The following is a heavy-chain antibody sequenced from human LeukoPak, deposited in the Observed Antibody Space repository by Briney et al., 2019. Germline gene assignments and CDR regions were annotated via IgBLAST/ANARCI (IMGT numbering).Heavy chain of an antibody. V-gene: IGHV1-69*04. CDR2: IIPILGTA. CDR1: GGTFSSYA. D-gene: IGHD3-16*01. J-gene: IGHJ5*02. CDR3: ATQPFYDYVWGSNNHNWFDP. Sequence: GASVKVSCKASGGTFSSYAISWVRQAPGQGLEWMGRIIPILGTANYAQEFQGRVTITADKSTSTAYMELSSLRSEDTAVYYCATQPFYDYVWGSNNHNWFDPWGQGTLVTVSS.